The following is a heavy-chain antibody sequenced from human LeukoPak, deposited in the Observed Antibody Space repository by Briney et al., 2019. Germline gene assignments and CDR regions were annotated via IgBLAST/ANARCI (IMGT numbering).Heavy chain of an antibody. Sequence: HSGESLRLSCAASGFTFSTASLHWVRQAPGRGLEWVSAFDTGFGTYYPDSLRGRFTISRDNSKNTLFLQMNSLRAEDTAVYYCARSSGWWSLDYWGQGTLVTVSS. J-gene: IGHJ4*02. CDR1: GFTFSTAS. CDR2: FDTGFGT. V-gene: IGHV3-23*01. CDR3: ARSSGWWSLDY. D-gene: IGHD6-19*01.